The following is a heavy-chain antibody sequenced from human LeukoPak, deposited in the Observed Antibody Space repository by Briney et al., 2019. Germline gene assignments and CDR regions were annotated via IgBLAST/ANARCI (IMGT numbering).Heavy chain of an antibody. D-gene: IGHD1-7*01. CDR1: GFTFSNYA. CDR2: IGGSRGNT. Sequence: GGSLRLSCAASGFTFSNYAMSCVRQAPGKGLEWVSAIGGSRGNTYYADSVRGRFSISRDNSKNTLYLQMSSLRAEDTALYYCATELREGYWGQGTLVTVSS. J-gene: IGHJ4*02. V-gene: IGHV3-23*01. CDR3: ATELREGY.